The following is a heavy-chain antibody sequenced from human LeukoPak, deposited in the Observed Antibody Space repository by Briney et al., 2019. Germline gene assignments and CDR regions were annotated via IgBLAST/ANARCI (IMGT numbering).Heavy chain of an antibody. J-gene: IGHJ4*02. CDR2: ISGSDGST. D-gene: IGHD4-23*01. Sequence: GGSLRLSCAASGFIFSSRGMTWVRQAPGKGLEWVSAISGSDGSTYYADSVKGRFTISRDNSKNTLYLQMNSLRAEDTAVYYCAKTPDYGGNRLTFDHWGQGTLVTVSS. CDR1: GFIFSSRG. V-gene: IGHV3-23*01. CDR3: AKTPDYGGNRLTFDH.